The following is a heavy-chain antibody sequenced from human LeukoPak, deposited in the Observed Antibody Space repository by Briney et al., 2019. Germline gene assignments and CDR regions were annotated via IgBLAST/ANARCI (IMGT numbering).Heavy chain of an antibody. V-gene: IGHV5-51*01. D-gene: IGHD5-18*01. CDR1: GYNFTSYW. CDR2: IYPGDSDT. CDR3: ARLGNSYAYDY. J-gene: IGHJ4*02. Sequence: GESLKISWKGSGYNFTSYWIGWGRQMPGKGLEWMGIIYPGDSDTRYSPSFQGQVTISADKSISTAYLQWSRLKASDTAMYYCARLGNSYAYDYWGQGTLVTVSS.